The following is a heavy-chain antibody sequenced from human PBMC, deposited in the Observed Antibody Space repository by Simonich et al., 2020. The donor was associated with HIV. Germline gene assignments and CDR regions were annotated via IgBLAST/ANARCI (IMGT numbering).Heavy chain of an antibody. Sequence: QVQLQQWGAVLLKPAETLSLTCAVYGGSFSGYYWSWIRQPPGKGLEWIGEINHSGITNYNPSLKSRIAMSRDTSKNQSSLKLSSVTAADAAVYYCARHVAGADIDYWGQGTLVTVSS. D-gene: IGHD2-15*01. CDR3: ARHVAGADIDY. CDR1: GGSFSGYY. J-gene: IGHJ4*02. CDR2: INHSGIT. V-gene: IGHV4-34*01.